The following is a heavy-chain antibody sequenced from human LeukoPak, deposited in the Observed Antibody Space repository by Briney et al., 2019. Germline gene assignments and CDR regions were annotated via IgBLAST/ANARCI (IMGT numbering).Heavy chain of an antibody. CDR2: INAGNGNT. Sequence: ASVKVSCKASGYTFTSYAMHWVRQAPGQRLEWMGWINAGNGNTKYSQKFQGRVTITRDTSASTAYMELSSLRSEDTAVYYCATYSGYDPAPFDPWGQGTLVTVSS. D-gene: IGHD5-12*01. CDR1: GYTFTSYA. J-gene: IGHJ5*02. CDR3: ATYSGYDPAPFDP. V-gene: IGHV1-3*01.